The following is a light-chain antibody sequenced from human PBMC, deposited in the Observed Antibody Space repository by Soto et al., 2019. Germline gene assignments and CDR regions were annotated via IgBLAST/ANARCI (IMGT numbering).Light chain of an antibody. CDR1: SSNSGSNT. CDR2: STN. Sequence: QSVLTQPHSASGTPGQRVTLSCSGSSSNSGSNTVHWYQQLPGTAPKLLIVSTNQRPAGVPDRLSGSKSGTSASLAISGLQSEDEGVYYCAAWDESLNGLVVVGGGTELTVL. V-gene: IGLV1-44*01. CDR3: AAWDESLNGLVV. J-gene: IGLJ2*01.